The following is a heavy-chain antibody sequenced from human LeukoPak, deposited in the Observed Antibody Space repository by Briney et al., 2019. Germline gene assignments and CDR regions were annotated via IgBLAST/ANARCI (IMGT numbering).Heavy chain of an antibody. CDR3: VRGGTYYLPY. J-gene: IGHJ4*02. CDR1: GVSITDNW. V-gene: IGHV4-4*02. D-gene: IGHD1-26*01. CDR2: ILHTGPT. Sequence: SETLSLTCAVSGVSITDNWWSWVRQPPGKGLEGIGEILHTGPTNFNPSLKSQVTMSMDKSKNQLFLRLNSVTAAATAIYYCVRGGTYYLPYWGQGILVTVSS.